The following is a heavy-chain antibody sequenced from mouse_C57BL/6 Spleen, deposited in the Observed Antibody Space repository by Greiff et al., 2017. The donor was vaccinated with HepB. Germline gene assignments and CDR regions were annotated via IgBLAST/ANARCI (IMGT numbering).Heavy chain of an antibody. J-gene: IGHJ4*01. D-gene: IGHD1-1*01. CDR2: INPNNGGT. Sequence: VQLQQSGPELVKPGASVKISCKASGYTFTDYYMNWVKQSHGKSLEWIGDINPNNGGTSYNQKFKGKATLTVDKSSSTAYMGLRSLTSEDSAVYYCARGGGSSYDYYAMDYWGQGTSVTVSS. CDR3: ARGGGSSYDYYAMDY. CDR1: GYTFTDYY. V-gene: IGHV1-26*01.